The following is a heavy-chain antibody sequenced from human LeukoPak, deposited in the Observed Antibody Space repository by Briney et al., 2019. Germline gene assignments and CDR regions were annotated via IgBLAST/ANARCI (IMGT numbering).Heavy chain of an antibody. D-gene: IGHD2-2*01. J-gene: IGHJ3*02. CDR3: ARSSSTSCYLCAFDI. CDR2: ISYDGSSK. Sequence: GGSLGLSCAAPGFTFSSFAMHWVRPAPGKGLEWVAVISYDGSSKYYADPVKGRFTISRHNSKNTLYLQMNSLRAEDTAVYYCARSSSTSCYLCAFDIWGQGTMVTVSS. V-gene: IGHV3-30*04. CDR1: GFTFSSFA.